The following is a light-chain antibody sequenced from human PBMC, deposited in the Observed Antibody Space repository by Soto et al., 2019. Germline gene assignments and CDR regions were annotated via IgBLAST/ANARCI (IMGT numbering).Light chain of an antibody. J-gene: IGLJ3*02. CDR2: DDR. CDR3: QVWDSSRDHWV. V-gene: IGLV3-21*02. CDR1: NIGGRS. Sequence: SYELTQPPSVSVAPGQTARITCGGSNIGGRSVHWYQQKPGQAPILVVYDDRDRPSGIPERFSGSNSGNTATLTISRVEVGDEADYYCQVWDSSRDHWVFGGGTKGTVL.